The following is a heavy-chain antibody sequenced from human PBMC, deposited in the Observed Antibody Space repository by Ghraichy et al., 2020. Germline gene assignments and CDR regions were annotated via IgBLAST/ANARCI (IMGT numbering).Heavy chain of an antibody. D-gene: IGHD4-11*01. Sequence: GGSLRLSCAASGFTFSTYCMNWARQAPGTGLEWVSSISSSNSNIYYADSVKGRFTISRDNAKNSLHLQMNSLRVEDTAVYYCASSPMTTAYFDYWGQGTLVPVSS. V-gene: IGHV3-21*01. CDR2: ISSSNSNI. J-gene: IGHJ4*02. CDR3: ASSPMTTAYFDY. CDR1: GFTFSTYC.